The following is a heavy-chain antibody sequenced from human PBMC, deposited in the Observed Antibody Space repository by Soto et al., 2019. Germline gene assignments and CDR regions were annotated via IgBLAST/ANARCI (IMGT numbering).Heavy chain of an antibody. CDR2: IDWDDDK. CDR3: AQTYTPGIAVAGTGYYYYGMDV. J-gene: IGHJ6*02. Sequence: SGPTLVNPTQTLTLTCTFSGFSLSTSGMCVSWIRQPPGKALEWLALIDWDDDKYYSTSLKTRLTISKDTSKNQVVLTMTNMDPVDTATYYCAQTYTPGIAVAGTGYYYYGMDVWGQGTTVTVS. V-gene: IGHV2-70*01. D-gene: IGHD6-19*01. CDR1: GFSLSTSGMC.